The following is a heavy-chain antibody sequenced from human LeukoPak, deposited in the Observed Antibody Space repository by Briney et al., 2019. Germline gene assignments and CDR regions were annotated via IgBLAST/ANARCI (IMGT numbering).Heavy chain of an antibody. J-gene: IGHJ6*02. CDR3: ARARITIFGVAPPGMDV. CDR1: GGSFSGYY. V-gene: IGHV4-34*01. Sequence: PSETLSLTCAVYGGSFSGYYWSWIRQPPGKGLEWIGEINHSGSTNYNPSLKSRVTISVDTSKNQFSLKLGSVTAADTAVYYCARARITIFGVAPPGMDVWGQGTTVTVSS. CDR2: INHSGST. D-gene: IGHD3-3*01.